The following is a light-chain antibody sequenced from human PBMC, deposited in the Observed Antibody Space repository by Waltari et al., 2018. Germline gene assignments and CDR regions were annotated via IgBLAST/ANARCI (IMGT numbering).Light chain of an antibody. J-gene: IGLJ3*02. CDR1: TSEVGAYNY. CDR2: DVT. V-gene: IGLV2-11*01. Sequence: QSALPQPRSVSGSPGQSVTISCTGTTSEVGAYNYVSWYQQHPGKAPKFMIFDVTNRPSGVPDRFSGSKSGNTASLTISGLQAEDEADYYCCSYAGRYTWVFGGGTKLTVL. CDR3: CSYAGRYTWV.